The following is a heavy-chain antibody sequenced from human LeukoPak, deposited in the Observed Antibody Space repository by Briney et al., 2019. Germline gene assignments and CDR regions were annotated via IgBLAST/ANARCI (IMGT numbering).Heavy chain of an antibody. D-gene: IGHD3-3*01. V-gene: IGHV3-7*01. CDR2: IKQDGSEK. J-gene: IGHJ4*02. CDR3: ARNPLRFLEFDFDY. Sequence: PGGSLRLSCAASGFTFSSYAMSWVRQAPGKGLEWVANIKQDGSEKYYVDSVKGRFTISRDNAKNSLYLQMNSLRAEDTAVYYCARNPLRFLEFDFDYWGQGTLVTVSS. CDR1: GFTFSSYA.